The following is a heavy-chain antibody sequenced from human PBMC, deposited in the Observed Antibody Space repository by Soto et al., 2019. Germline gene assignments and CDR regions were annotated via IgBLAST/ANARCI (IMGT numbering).Heavy chain of an antibody. D-gene: IGHD6-13*01. J-gene: IGHJ4*02. V-gene: IGHV2-5*01. CDR2: ST. CDR3: TLRQDTSRGPIY. CDR1: GFSLTTRGMT. Sequence: QITLKESGPTLVQPTQTLTLTCTVSGFSLTTRGMTLGWIRQPLGRAPEWLALSTQYSPSLQSRLTFTKDTSKNQVVLTMTNMDPVDTATYYCTLRQDTSRGPIYWGQGIMVTVSS.